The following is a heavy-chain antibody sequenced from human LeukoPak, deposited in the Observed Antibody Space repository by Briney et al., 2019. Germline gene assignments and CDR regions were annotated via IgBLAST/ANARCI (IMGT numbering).Heavy chain of an antibody. Sequence: PGGSLRLSCAASGFTVSSNYMSWVRQAPGEGLEWVSGIYSGGSTSYADSVKGRCTISRDNYKNTRYLQMNSLRPEETAVYYCTRDLRMTTIFGVVSNWGEGTLLTVSS. CDR3: TRDLRMTTIFGVVSN. D-gene: IGHD3-3*01. V-gene: IGHV3-66*02. J-gene: IGHJ1*01. CDR1: GFTVSSNY. CDR2: IYSGGST.